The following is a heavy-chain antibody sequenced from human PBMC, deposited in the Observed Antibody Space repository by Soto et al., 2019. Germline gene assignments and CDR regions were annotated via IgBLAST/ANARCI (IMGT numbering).Heavy chain of an antibody. D-gene: IGHD6-19*01. V-gene: IGHV3-33*01. J-gene: IGHJ4*02. CDR3: ARGRLLYSSVWPRPYFDY. CDR1: GFTFSSYG. CDR2: IWYDGSNK. Sequence: QVQLVESGGGVVQPGRSLRLSCAASGFTFSSYGMHWVRQAPGKGLEWVAVIWYDGSNKYYADSVKGRFTISRDNSKNTLYLQMNSLRAEDTAVYYCARGRLLYSSVWPRPYFDYWGQGTLVTVSS.